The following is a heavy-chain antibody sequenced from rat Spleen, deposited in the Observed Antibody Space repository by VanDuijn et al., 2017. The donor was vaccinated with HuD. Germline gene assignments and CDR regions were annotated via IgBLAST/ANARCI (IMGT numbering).Heavy chain of an antibody. V-gene: IGHV2-1*01. D-gene: IGHD1-12*03. CDR1: GFSLTDNS. CDR2: IWDDETT. CDR3: SCDGYY. J-gene: IGHJ2*01. Sequence: QVQLMESGPGLVQPSQTLSLTCTVSGFSLTDNSVHWVRQPPEKGLEWMGGIWDDETTDYNPALKSRLSISRDTSKSQVFLRMDSLQTDDTAIYFCSCDGYYWGQGVMVTVSS.